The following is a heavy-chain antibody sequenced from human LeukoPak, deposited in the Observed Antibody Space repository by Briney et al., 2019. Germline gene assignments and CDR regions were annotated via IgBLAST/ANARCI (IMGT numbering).Heavy chain of an antibody. Sequence: PSETLSLTCAVYGGSFSGYYWSWIRQPPGKGLEWIGEINHSGSTNYNPSLKSRVTISVDTSKNQFSLKLSSVTAADTAVYYCARGFTKRYCSSTSCYPGASVPASFDYWGQGTLVTVSS. CDR2: INHSGST. V-gene: IGHV4-34*01. J-gene: IGHJ4*02. CDR3: ARGFTKRYCSSTSCYPGASVPASFDY. CDR1: GGSFSGYY. D-gene: IGHD2-2*01.